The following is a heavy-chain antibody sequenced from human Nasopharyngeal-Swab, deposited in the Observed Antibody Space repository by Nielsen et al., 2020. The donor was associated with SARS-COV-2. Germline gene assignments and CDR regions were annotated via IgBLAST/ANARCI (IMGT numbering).Heavy chain of an antibody. CDR2: ISYSGTT. CDR1: GASISTYY. Sequence: SETLSLTCTVSGASISTYYWSWIRQSPGTGLESIGCISYSGTTNYNPSLKNRVTTSVDTSNNHLSLKLSSVTAADSAIYYCARSSRDWPPKRGTLDIWGQGTVATVSS. D-gene: IGHD2-21*02. J-gene: IGHJ3*02. CDR3: ARSSRDWPPKRGTLDI. V-gene: IGHV4-59*01.